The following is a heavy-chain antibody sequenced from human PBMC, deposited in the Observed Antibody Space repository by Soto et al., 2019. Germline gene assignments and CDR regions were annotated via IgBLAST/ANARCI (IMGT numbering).Heavy chain of an antibody. J-gene: IGHJ4*02. CDR2: INHSGST. D-gene: IGHD6-13*01. V-gene: IGHV4-34*01. Sequence: SETLSLTCAVYGGSFSGYYWSWIRQPPGKGLEWIGEINHSGSTNYNPSLKSRVTISVDTSKNQFSLKLSSVTAADTAVYYCAREWVGSSSWIDYWGQGTLVTVSS. CDR1: GGSFSGYY. CDR3: AREWVGSSSWIDY.